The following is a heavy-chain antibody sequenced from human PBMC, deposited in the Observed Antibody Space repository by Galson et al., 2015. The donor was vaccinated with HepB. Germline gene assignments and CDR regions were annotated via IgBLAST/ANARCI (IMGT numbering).Heavy chain of an antibody. V-gene: IGHV1-18*01. CDR3: ARDSGPGIAVAGTDRGGVDY. Sequence: QSGAEVKKPGASVKVSSKASGYTFTSYGISWVRQAPGQGLEWMGWISAYNGNTNYAQKLQGRVTMTTDTSTSTAYMELRSLRSEDTAVYYCARDSGPGIAVAGTDRGGVDYWGQGTLVTVSS. CDR2: ISAYNGNT. CDR1: GYTFTSYG. J-gene: IGHJ4*02. D-gene: IGHD6-19*01.